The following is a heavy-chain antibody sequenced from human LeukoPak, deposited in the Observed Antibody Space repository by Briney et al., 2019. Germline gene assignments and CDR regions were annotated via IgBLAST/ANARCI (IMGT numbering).Heavy chain of an antibody. CDR1: GGSFSGYY. D-gene: IGHD6-13*01. V-gene: IGHV4-34*01. CDR2: INHSGSI. CDR3: ARSGAAADWFDP. Sequence: PSETLSLTCDVYGGSFSGYYWSWIRQPPGKGLEWIGEINHSGSIKYNPSLKSRVTISVDTSKNQFSLKLRSVTAADTAVYYCARSGAAADWFDPWGQGTLVTVSS. J-gene: IGHJ5*02.